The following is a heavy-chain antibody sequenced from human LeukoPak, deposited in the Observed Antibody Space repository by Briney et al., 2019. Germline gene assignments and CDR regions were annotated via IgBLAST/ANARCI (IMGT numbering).Heavy chain of an antibody. Sequence: SETLSLTCTVSGGSISSYYWSWIRQPPGKGLEWIGYIYYSGSTNYNPSLKSRVTISVDTSKNQFSLKLSSVTAADTAVYYCARGYYDSSALNWFDPWGQGTLVTVSS. V-gene: IGHV4-59*08. J-gene: IGHJ5*02. CDR3: ARGYYDSSALNWFDP. D-gene: IGHD3-22*01. CDR2: IYYSGST. CDR1: GGSISSYY.